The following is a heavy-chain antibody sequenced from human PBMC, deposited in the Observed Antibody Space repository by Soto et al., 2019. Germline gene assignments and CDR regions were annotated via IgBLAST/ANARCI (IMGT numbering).Heavy chain of an antibody. CDR2: INPNSGGT. Sequence: GASVKVSCKASGYTFTGYYMHWVRQAPGQGLEWMGWINPNSGGTNYAQKFQGWVTMTRDTSISTAYMELSRLRSDDTAVYYCARVGYDILTGYYTDWFXPWGQGTLVXVSS. CDR1: GYTFTGYY. D-gene: IGHD3-9*01. CDR3: ARVGYDILTGYYTDWFXP. V-gene: IGHV1-2*04. J-gene: IGHJ5*02.